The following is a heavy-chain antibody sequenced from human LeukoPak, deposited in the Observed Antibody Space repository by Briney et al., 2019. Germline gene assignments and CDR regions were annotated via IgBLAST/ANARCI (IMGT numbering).Heavy chain of an antibody. CDR3: ARHLGGGSYDAFDI. CDR2: IYHSGST. Sequence: PSETLSLTCAVSRGSIRSGGYSWSWIRQPPGKGLEWIGYIYHSGSTYYNPSLKSRVTISVDRSKNQFSLKLSSVTAADTAVYYCARHLGGGSYDAFDIWGQGTMVTVSS. J-gene: IGHJ3*02. V-gene: IGHV4-30-2*01. CDR1: RGSIRSGGYS. D-gene: IGHD1-26*01.